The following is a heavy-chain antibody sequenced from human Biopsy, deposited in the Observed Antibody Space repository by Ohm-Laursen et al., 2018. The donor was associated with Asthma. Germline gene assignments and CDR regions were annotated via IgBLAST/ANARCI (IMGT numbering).Heavy chain of an antibody. CDR2: INPNSGGT. CDR1: GYTFIGCH. CDR3: ARGQKSAGDRWFDP. V-gene: IGHV1-2*06. D-gene: IGHD6-13*01. Sequence: GASVKVSCKASGYTFIGCHIHWMRQAPGQGLEWMGRINPNSGGTNYAQKFQGRVTMTTDTSTSTAYMEVSRLRSDDTAVYYCARGQKSAGDRWFDPWGQGTLVTVSS. J-gene: IGHJ5*02.